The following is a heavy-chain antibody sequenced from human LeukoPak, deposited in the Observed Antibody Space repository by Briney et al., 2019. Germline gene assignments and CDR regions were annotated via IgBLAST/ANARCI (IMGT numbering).Heavy chain of an antibody. V-gene: IGHV3-21*04. CDR2: ISSSSSYI. Sequence: GGSLRLSCAASGFTFSSYGMHWVRQAPGKGLEWVSSISSSSSYIYYADSVKGRFTISRDNSKNTLYLQMNSLRAEDTAVYYCAKDYYYGSGNYPRGAFDIWGQGTMVTVSS. CDR1: GFTFSSYG. CDR3: AKDYYYGSGNYPRGAFDI. D-gene: IGHD3-10*01. J-gene: IGHJ3*02.